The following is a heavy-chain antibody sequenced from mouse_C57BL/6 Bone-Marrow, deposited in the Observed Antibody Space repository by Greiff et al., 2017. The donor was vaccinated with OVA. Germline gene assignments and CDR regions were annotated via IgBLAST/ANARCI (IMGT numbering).Heavy chain of an antibody. CDR3: GGTMGLRRRGRAWFAY. D-gene: IGHD2-4*01. Sequence: QVQLQQSGPELVKPGASVKISCKASGYAFSSSWMNWVKQRPGKGLEWIGRIYPGDGDTNYNGKFKGKATLTADKSSSTAYMQLSSLTSEDSAVYVCGGTMGLRRRGRAWFAYWGQGTLVTVSA. CDR2: IYPGDGDT. V-gene: IGHV1-82*01. J-gene: IGHJ3*01. CDR1: GYAFSSSW.